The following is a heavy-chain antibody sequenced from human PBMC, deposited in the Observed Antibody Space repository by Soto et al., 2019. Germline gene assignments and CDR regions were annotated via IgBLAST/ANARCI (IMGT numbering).Heavy chain of an antibody. CDR2: IYYSGST. Sequence: QVQLQESGPGLVKPSETLSLTCTVSGGSVSSGSYYWSWIRQPPGKGLEWIGYIYYSGSTNYNPSLKSRVTISVDTSMNQFSLKLSSVTAADTAVYYCARGDIVLVPAAPRVGYYYYGMDVWGQGTTVTVSS. D-gene: IGHD2-2*01. J-gene: IGHJ6*02. V-gene: IGHV4-61*01. CDR1: GGSVSSGSYY. CDR3: ARGDIVLVPAAPRVGYYYYGMDV.